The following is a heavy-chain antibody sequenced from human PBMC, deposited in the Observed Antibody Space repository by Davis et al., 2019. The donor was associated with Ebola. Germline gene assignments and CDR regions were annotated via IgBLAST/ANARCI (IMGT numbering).Heavy chain of an antibody. Sequence: GESLKISCAASGFTVSSNYMSWVRQAPGKGLEWVSVIYSGGSTYYADSVKGRFTISRHNSKNTLYLQMNSLRAEDTAVYYCARAPRLNWYFDYWGQGTLVTVSS. CDR3: ARAPRLNWYFDY. V-gene: IGHV3-53*04. CDR1: GFTVSSNY. CDR2: IYSGGST. D-gene: IGHD1-1*01. J-gene: IGHJ4*02.